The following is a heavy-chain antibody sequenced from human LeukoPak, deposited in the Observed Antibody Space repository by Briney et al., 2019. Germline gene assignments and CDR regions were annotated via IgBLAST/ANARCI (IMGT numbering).Heavy chain of an antibody. CDR3: TRGPPDRADI. V-gene: IGHV4-59*01. CDR2: IHYSGAT. J-gene: IGHJ3*02. Sequence: SETLSLTCSVSGASISPLYLSWFRQSPGRGPEWIGYIHYSGATNYNTSLESRVSISLDMSKNQFSLRLSSVSAVDTAVYYCTRGPPDRADIWGQGTMVTVSS. CDR1: GASISPLY. D-gene: IGHD3-16*02.